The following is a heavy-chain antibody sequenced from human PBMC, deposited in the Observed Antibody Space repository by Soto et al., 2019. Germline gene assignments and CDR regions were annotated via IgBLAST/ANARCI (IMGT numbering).Heavy chain of an antibody. CDR3: ARDQGVAAAGITWFDP. V-gene: IGHV4-4*07. D-gene: IGHD6-13*01. CDR2: IHSSGST. CDR1: GASMNSYH. J-gene: IGHJ5*02. Sequence: TLSLTCTVSGASMNSYHWSWIRQPAGKGLEWIGHIHSSGSTNYNPSLKSRVTMSVDTSKNQFSLRLMSLTAADTAVYYCARDQGVAAAGITWFDPWGQGSLVTVSS.